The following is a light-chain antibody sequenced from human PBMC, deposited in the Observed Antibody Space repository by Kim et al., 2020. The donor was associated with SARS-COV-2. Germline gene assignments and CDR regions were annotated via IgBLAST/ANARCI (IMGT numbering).Light chain of an antibody. J-gene: IGKJ2*01. Sequence: LSPRERATLSCRASQSVSSNYLAWYQQKPGQAPRLLVYGASTRPAGIPDRFTGSGSGTDFTLTNNRLEPGYFAVYYCQQYGSSPYTFGQETKLE. CDR3: QQYGSSPYT. CDR1: QSVSSNY. V-gene: IGKV3-20*01. CDR2: GAS.